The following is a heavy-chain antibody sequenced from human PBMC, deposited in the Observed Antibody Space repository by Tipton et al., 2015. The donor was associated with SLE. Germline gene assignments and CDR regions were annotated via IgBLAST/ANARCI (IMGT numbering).Heavy chain of an antibody. CDR1: GFTLSNYW. D-gene: IGHD7-27*01. CDR2: IKEDGSET. CDR3: AKGGTGKFDY. V-gene: IGHV3-7*03. J-gene: IGHJ4*02. Sequence: SLRLSCAASGFTLSNYWMNWVRQAPGKGLQWVGQIKEDGSETYYVGSVKGRFTISRDNSKNMLYLQMNSLRVEDTAVYYCAKGGTGKFDYWGQGTLVTVSS.